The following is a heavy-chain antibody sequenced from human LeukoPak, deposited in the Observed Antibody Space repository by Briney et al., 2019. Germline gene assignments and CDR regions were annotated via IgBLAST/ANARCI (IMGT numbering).Heavy chain of an antibody. CDR3: ARDPLYYYYGMDV. CDR2: INHSGST. CDR1: GGSFSGYY. V-gene: IGHV4-34*09. Sequence: PSETLSLTCAVYGGSFSGYYWSWIRQPPGKGLEWIGEINHSGSTYYNPSLKSRVTISVDTSKNQFSLKLSSVTAADTAVYYCARDPLYYYYGMDVWGQGTTVTVSS. J-gene: IGHJ6*02.